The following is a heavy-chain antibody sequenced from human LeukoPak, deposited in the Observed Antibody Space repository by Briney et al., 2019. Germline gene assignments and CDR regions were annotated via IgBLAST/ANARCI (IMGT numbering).Heavy chain of an antibody. D-gene: IGHD3-10*01. V-gene: IGHV1-69*05. CDR3: ARGPIRGVPLRYFDY. Sequence: SEKVSCKASGGTFSSYAISWVRQAPGQGLEWMGRIIPIFGTANYAQKFQGRVTITKDESTSTAYMELSSLRSEDTAVYYCARGPIRGVPLRYFDYWGQGTLVTVSS. CDR2: IIPIFGTA. J-gene: IGHJ4*02. CDR1: GGTFSSYA.